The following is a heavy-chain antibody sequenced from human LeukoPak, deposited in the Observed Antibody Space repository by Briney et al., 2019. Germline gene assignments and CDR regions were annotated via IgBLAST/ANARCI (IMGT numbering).Heavy chain of an antibody. V-gene: IGHV5-51*01. D-gene: IGHD3-10*01. CDR1: GYSFTSYW. CDR2: IYPGDSDT. Sequence: GESLRISCKGSGYSFTSYWISWVRQMPGKGLEWMGIIYPGDSDTRYSPSFQGQVTISADKSISTAYLQWSSLKAADTAMYYCARTYGSGTYYNRVGAFDIWGQGTMVTVSS. J-gene: IGHJ3*02. CDR3: ARTYGSGTYYNRVGAFDI.